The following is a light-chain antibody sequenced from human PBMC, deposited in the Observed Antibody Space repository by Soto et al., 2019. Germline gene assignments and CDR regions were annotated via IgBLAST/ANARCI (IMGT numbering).Light chain of an antibody. J-gene: IGKJ1*01. V-gene: IGKV3-15*01. CDR2: GAS. CDR3: HQYDHWPQT. CDR1: QSVSSY. Sequence: EIVLTRSPATLSVSPGERANLSCRASQSVSSYLAWYQQKPGQAPRLLIYGASTRAPGIPARFSGSGSGTDFTLTISSLQSEDFAVYYCHQYDHWPQTFGQGTKVDIK.